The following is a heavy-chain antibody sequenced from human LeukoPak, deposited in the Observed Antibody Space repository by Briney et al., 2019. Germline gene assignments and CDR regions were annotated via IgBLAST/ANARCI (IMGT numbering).Heavy chain of an antibody. D-gene: IGHD1-26*01. Sequence: GASVKVSCKAFGYTFTGYYMHWVRQAPGQGLEWMGGIIPIFGTANYAQKFQGRVTITVDESTSTAYMELSSLRSEDTAVYYCARDGNYYYYGMDVWGEGTTVTVSS. V-gene: IGHV1-69*13. CDR3: ARDGNYYYYGMDV. J-gene: IGHJ6*04. CDR2: IIPIFGTA. CDR1: GYTFTGYY.